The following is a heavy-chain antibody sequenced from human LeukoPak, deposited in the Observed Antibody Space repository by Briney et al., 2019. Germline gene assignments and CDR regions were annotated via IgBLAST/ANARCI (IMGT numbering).Heavy chain of an antibody. J-gene: IGHJ5*02. CDR1: GFTVSNAY. D-gene: IGHD2-15*01. Sequence: SGGSLRLSCAASGFTVSNAYMSWVRQAPGKGLEWVGRIKNKPDGETRDYAAPVKGRFSVSRDDSKNTLYLQMNNLKTEDTAVYFCAADLSSYCSGGNCFLSSWGQGTLVTVSS. CDR3: AADLSSYCSGGNCFLSS. V-gene: IGHV3-15*01. CDR2: IKNKPDGETR.